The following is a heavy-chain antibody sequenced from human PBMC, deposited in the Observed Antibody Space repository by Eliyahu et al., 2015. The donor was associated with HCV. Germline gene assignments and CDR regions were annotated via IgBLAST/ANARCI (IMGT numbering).Heavy chain of an antibody. CDR3: ARYEGDLKALDY. Sequence: QVQLVESGGGVVQPGRSLRLSCVASTFIFRGHGMPWVRQTPGKGLEWLAVIWHDGSKEYYSDSVKGRFIVSRDNSQNTAYLQMNTLRADDTAVYYCARYEGDLKALDYWGQGTLVTVSS. V-gene: IGHV3-33*01. D-gene: IGHD2-8*01. J-gene: IGHJ4*02. CDR1: TFIFRGHG. CDR2: IWHDGSKE.